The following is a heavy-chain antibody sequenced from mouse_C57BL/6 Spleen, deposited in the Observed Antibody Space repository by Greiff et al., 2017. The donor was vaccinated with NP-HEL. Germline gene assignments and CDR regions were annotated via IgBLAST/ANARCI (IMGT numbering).Heavy chain of an antibody. CDR3: VRGRDYGSSPFDY. V-gene: IGHV1-59*01. CDR1: GYTFTSYW. J-gene: IGHJ2*01. Sequence: QVQLQQPGAELVRPGTSVKLSCKASGYTFTSYWMHWVKQRPGQGLEWIGVIDPSDSYTNYNQKFKGKATLTVDTSSSTAYMQLSSLTSEDSAVYYCVRGRDYGSSPFDYWGQGTTLTVSS. CDR2: IDPSDSYT. D-gene: IGHD1-1*01.